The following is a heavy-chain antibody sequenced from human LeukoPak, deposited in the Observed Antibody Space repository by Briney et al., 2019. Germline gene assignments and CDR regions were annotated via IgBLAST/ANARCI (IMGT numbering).Heavy chain of an antibody. J-gene: IGHJ5*02. CDR1: GFTFDDYA. D-gene: IGHD6-13*01. V-gene: IGHV3-9*01. Sequence: PGGSLRLSCAASGFTFDDYAMHWVRQAPGKGLEWVSGISWNSGSIGYADSVKGRFTISRDNSKNTLYLQMNSLRAEDTAVYYCAKDREVYSSSWYGGNWFDPWGQGTLVTVSS. CDR2: ISWNSGSI. CDR3: AKDREVYSSSWYGGNWFDP.